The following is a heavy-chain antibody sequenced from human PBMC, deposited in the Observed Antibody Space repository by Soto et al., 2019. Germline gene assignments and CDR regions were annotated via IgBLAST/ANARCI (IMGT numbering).Heavy chain of an antibody. CDR1: GGTFSSYA. CDR2: IIPIFGTA. D-gene: IGHD3-9*01. J-gene: IGHJ4*02. V-gene: IGHV1-69*01. CDR3: ARSSQYDILTGPPDY. Sequence: QVQLVQSGAEVKKPGSSVKVSCKASGGTFSSYAISWVRQAPGQGLEWMGGIIPIFGTANYAQKFQGRVTITADEATSTAYIELSSLRSEDTAVYYCARSSQYDILTGPPDYWGQGTLVTVSS.